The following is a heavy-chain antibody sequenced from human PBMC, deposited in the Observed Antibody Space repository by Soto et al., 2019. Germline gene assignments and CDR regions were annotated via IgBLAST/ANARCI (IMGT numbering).Heavy chain of an antibody. CDR1: GYTFIDYY. CDR2: INPKGGGT. Sequence: PGESLKISCKASGYTFIDYYMHWVRQAPGQGPEWMGCINPKGGGTKYAQKFQDWVTMTWDTSISTAYMELNRLRSDDTAVYYCARESVALTKDFDYWGQGTLVTVSS. V-gene: IGHV1-2*04. CDR3: ARESVALTKDFDY. J-gene: IGHJ4*02. D-gene: IGHD2-21*02.